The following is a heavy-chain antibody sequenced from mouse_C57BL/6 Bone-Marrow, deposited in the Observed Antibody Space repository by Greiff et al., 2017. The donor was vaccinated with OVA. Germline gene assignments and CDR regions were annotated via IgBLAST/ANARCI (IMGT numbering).Heavy chain of an antibody. J-gene: IGHJ4*01. D-gene: IGHD1-1*01. CDR2: IDPNSGGT. CDR1: GYTFTSYW. Sequence: QVQLQQPGAELVKPGASVKLSCKASGYTFTSYWMHWVKQRPGRGLEWIGRIDPNSGGTKYNEKFKSKATLTVDKPSSTAYMQLSSLPSEDSAVYYCARDYYGSSYPYAMDYWGQGTSVTVSS. V-gene: IGHV1-72*01. CDR3: ARDYYGSSYPYAMDY.